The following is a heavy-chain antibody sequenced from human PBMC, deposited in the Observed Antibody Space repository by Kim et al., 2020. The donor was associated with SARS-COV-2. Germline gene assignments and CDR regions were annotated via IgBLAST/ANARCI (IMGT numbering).Heavy chain of an antibody. CDR3: ARDLEVFGLYNWFDP. CDR1: GFTFSSYS. D-gene: IGHD3-16*01. J-gene: IGHJ5*02. Sequence: GGSLRLSCAASGFTFSSYSMNWVRQAPGKGLEWVSSISSSSNYTYYSDSVKGRFTISRDNAKNSLYLQMNSLRAEDTAVYYCARDLEVFGLYNWFDPWGQGTLVTVSS. V-gene: IGHV3-21*01. CDR2: ISSSSNYT.